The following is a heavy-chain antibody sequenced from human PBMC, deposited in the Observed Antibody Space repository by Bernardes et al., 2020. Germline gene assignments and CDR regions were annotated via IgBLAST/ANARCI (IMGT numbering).Heavy chain of an antibody. Sequence: GGSLRLSCVASGFTFSNHLFSWFRQAPGKGLEWVSSISGAGMSIYYGDSVRGRFTTSRDNTRTSVFLQMESLRAEDTAVYYCARDVGGTDWRFGFDVWGPGTMVHVSS. J-gene: IGHJ3*01. V-gene: IGHV3-21*01. CDR3: ARDVGGTDWRFGFDV. CDR2: ISGAGMSI. CDR1: GFTFSNHL. D-gene: IGHD3-9*01.